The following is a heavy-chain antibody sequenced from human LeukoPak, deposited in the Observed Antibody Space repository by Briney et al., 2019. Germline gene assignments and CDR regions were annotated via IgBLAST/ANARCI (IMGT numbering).Heavy chain of an antibody. J-gene: IGHJ4*02. D-gene: IGHD6-13*01. CDR2: IVGSSST. V-gene: IGHV3-21*01. Sequence: GGSLRLSCAASGFTFSNFAMTWVRQAPGKGLEWVSSIVGSSSTYYADSLKGRFTISRDNAKNSLYLQMNSLRAEDTAVYYCARIGAGSSRDYWGQGALVTVSS. CDR3: ARIGAGSSRDY. CDR1: GFTFSNFA.